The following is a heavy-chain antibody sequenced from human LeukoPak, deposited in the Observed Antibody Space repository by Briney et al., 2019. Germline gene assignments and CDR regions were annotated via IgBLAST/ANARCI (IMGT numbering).Heavy chain of an antibody. CDR2: ISSSSSTI. CDR1: GFTFSSYS. J-gene: IGHJ1*01. Sequence: GGSLRLSCAASGFTFSSYSMNWVRQAPGKGLEWVSYISSSSSTIYYADSVKGRFTISRDNAKNSLYLQMNSLRAEDTAVYYCARDGGVGATEFAEYFQRWGQGTLVTVSS. D-gene: IGHD1-26*01. CDR3: ARDGGVGATEFAEYFQR. V-gene: IGHV3-48*01.